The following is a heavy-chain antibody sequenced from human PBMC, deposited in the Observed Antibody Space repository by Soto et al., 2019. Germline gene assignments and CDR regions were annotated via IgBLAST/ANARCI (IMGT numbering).Heavy chain of an antibody. D-gene: IGHD5-18*01. CDR2: ISGSGGST. J-gene: IGHJ4*02. Sequence: GSLRLSCAASGFAFSSYAMSWVRQAPGKGLEWVSAISGSGGSTYYADSVKGRFTISRDNSKNTLYLQMNSLRAEDTAVYYCASHDTAMVQSFDYWGQGTLVTVSS. CDR1: GFAFSSYA. CDR3: ASHDTAMVQSFDY. V-gene: IGHV3-23*01.